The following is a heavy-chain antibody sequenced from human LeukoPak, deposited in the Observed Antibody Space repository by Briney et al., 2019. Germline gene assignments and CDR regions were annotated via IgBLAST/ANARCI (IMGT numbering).Heavy chain of an antibody. J-gene: IGHJ6*02. CDR2: IIPIFGTA. CDR3: ARDDGCSSTSCYGARAYYYGMDV. Sequence: GASVKVSCKASGGTFSSYAISWVRQAPGQGLGWMGGIIPIFGTANYAQKFQGRVTITADKSTSTAYMELSSLRSEDSAVYYCARDDGCSSTSCYGARAYYYGMDVWGQGTTVTVSS. CDR1: GGTFSSYA. V-gene: IGHV1-69*06. D-gene: IGHD2-2*01.